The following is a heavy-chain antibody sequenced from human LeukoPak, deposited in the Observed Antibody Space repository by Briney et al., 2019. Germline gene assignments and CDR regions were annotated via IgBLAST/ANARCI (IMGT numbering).Heavy chain of an antibody. Sequence: PSETLSLTCTVSGGSISSGSYFWSWIRQPAGKGLEWIGYINYSGNTNYNPSLTGRVTVSVDTSKNQISLKLSSVTAADTAVYYCARHGYDTGNYQAHFDYWGQGTLVTVSS. CDR3: ARHGYDTGNYQAHFDY. V-gene: IGHV4-61*10. CDR1: GGSISSGSYF. J-gene: IGHJ4*02. D-gene: IGHD3-9*01. CDR2: INYSGNT.